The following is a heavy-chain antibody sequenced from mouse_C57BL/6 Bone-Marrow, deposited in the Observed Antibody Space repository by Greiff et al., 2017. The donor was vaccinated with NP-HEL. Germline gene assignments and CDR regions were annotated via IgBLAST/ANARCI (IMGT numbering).Heavy chain of an antibody. J-gene: IGHJ3*01. CDR1: GFTFSNYW. V-gene: IGHV6-3*01. Sequence: EVQLVESGGGLVQPGGSMKLSCVASGFTFSNYWMNWVRQSPEKGLEWVAQIRLKSDNYATHYAESVKGRFTISRDASKSSVYLQMNNLRAEDTGIYYCTGENYYYGSSYGFAYWGQGTLVTVSA. D-gene: IGHD1-1*01. CDR2: IRLKSDNYAT. CDR3: TGENYYYGSSYGFAY.